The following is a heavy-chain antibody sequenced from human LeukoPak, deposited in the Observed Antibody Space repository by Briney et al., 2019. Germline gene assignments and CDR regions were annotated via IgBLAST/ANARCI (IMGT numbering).Heavy chain of an antibody. J-gene: IGHJ4*02. D-gene: IGHD5-24*01. Sequence: GGSLRLSCAASGFTFSSYGMHWVRQAPGKGLEWVAVISYDGSNKYYADSVKGRFTISRDNSKNTLYLQMNSLRAEDTAVYYCARSAGYNDFDYWGQGTLVTVSS. V-gene: IGHV3-30*03. CDR3: ARSAGYNDFDY. CDR1: GFTFSSYG. CDR2: ISYDGSNK.